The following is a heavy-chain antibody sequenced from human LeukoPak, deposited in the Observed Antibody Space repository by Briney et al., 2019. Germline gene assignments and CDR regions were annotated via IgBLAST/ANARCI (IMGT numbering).Heavy chain of an antibody. V-gene: IGHV4-34*01. CDR3: ARITVTTTPDDY. Sequence: PSETLSLTCAVYGGSFSGYYRSWIRQPPGKGLEWIGEINHSGSTNYNPSLKSRVTISVDTSKNQFSLKLSSVTAADTAVYYCARITVTTTPDDYWGQGTLVTVSS. D-gene: IGHD4-17*01. J-gene: IGHJ4*02. CDR2: INHSGST. CDR1: GGSFSGYY.